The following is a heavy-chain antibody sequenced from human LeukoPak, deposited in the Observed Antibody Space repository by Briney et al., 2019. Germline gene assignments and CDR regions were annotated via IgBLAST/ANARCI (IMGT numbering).Heavy chain of an antibody. CDR3: AIRLATSRLATATTWFDP. J-gene: IGHJ5*02. CDR1: GESFDGFY. V-gene: IGHV4-34*01. CDR2: INYSGTS. Sequence: SETLSLTCAVYGESFDGFYWNWIRQPPGKGPEWIGEINYSGTSDYNPALKSRVAISADSSKRQFSLDLTSVTAADTAVYYCAIRLATSRLATATTWFDPWGQGTLVSVSS. D-gene: IGHD3-9*01.